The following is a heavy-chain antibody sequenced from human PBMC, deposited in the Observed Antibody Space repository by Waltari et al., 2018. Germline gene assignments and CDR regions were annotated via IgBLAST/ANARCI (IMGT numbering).Heavy chain of an antibody. D-gene: IGHD2-21*02. CDR2: SYYTGST. CDR3: ARGGGGDWEWFDP. J-gene: IGHJ5*02. V-gene: IGHV4-59*01. CDR1: GGSISCFY. Sequence: QVQLQESGPSLLKPSETLSLICTVSGGSISCFYWSWVRQPQGKGLDWIGYSYYTGSTNFNPSLKSRVTMSVDTSKNQFSLKLSSVTAADTAFYYCARGGGGDWEWFDPWGQGTLVTVSS.